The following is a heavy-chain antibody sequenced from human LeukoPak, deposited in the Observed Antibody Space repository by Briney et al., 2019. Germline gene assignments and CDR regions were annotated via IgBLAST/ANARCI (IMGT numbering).Heavy chain of an antibody. CDR1: GFTFSSYS. CDR3: ARDEGRDGYNYYFDY. J-gene: IGHJ4*02. V-gene: IGHV3-21*01. CDR2: ISSSSSYI. D-gene: IGHD5-24*01. Sequence: GGSLRLSCAASGFTFSSYSMNWVRQAPGQGLGWVSSISSSSSYIYYADSVKGLFTISRDNAKNSLSLQMNSLRAEDTAVYYCARDEGRDGYNYYFDYWGQGTLVTVSS.